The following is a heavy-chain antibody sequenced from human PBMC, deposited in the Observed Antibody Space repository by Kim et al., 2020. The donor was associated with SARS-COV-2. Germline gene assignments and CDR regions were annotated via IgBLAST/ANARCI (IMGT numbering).Heavy chain of an antibody. J-gene: IGHJ5*02. Sequence: SETLSLTCTVSGGSISSSSYYWGWIRQPPGKGLEWIGSIYYSGSTYYNPSLKSRVTISVDTSKNQFSLKLSSVTAADTAVYYCARLTMHSSSSPWFDPWGQGTLVTVSS. V-gene: IGHV4-39*01. D-gene: IGHD6-6*01. CDR3: ARLTMHSSSSPWFDP. CDR1: GGSISSSSYY. CDR2: IYYSGST.